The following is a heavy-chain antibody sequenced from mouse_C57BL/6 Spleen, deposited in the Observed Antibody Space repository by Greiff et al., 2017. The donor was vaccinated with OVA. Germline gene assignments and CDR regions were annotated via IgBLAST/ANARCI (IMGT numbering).Heavy chain of an antibody. Sequence: VQLQQSGAELVMPGASVKLSCKASGYTFTSYWMHWVKQRPGQGLEWIGEIDPSVSYTNYNQQFKGKSTLTVDNAANTAYMQLSSLTSEDSAFYYCARSGYYGSSYAWFAYWGQGTLVTVSA. CDR1: GYTFTSYW. D-gene: IGHD1-1*01. J-gene: IGHJ3*01. CDR2: IDPSVSYT. V-gene: IGHV1-69*01. CDR3: ARSGYYGSSYAWFAY.